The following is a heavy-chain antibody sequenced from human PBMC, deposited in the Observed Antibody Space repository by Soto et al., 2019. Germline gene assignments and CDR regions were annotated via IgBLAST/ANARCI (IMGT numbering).Heavy chain of an antibody. D-gene: IGHD3-3*01. J-gene: IGHJ4*02. Sequence: QVLLVESGGGVVQSGWSLRLACAASGFTLNNYDMHWVRQSPGRGLEWVAVISSDGNHKYYADAVKGRFTISRDNSKNTLYLQMNSLRAEDTAVYYCARVCEGARPYYVNWGQGTLVTVSS. CDR2: ISSDGNHK. V-gene: IGHV3-30*03. CDR3: ARVCEGARPYYVN. CDR1: GFTLNNYD.